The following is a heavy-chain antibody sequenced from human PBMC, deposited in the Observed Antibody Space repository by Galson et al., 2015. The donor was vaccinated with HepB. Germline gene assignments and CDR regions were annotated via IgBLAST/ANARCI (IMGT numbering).Heavy chain of an antibody. D-gene: IGHD4-17*01. CDR3: VRGGLRVTKAMDV. J-gene: IGHJ6*03. CDR2: INPSVGST. CDR1: GYTFTRNY. V-gene: IGHV1-46*03. Sequence: SVKVSCKASGYTFTRNYLYWVRQAPGQGLEWMGMINPSVGSTNYAQKFQDRVTMTRDTSTTTVYMELSSLTSEDTAVYFCVRGGLRVTKAMDVWGKGTTVIVSS.